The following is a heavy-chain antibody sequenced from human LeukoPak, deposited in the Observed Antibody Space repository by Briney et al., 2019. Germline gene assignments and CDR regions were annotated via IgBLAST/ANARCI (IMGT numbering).Heavy chain of an antibody. CDR2: IHTSGST. V-gene: IGHV4-4*07. J-gene: IGHJ6*03. CDR1: GGSISSYY. Sequence: PSETLSLTCTVSGGSISSYYWSWIRQPAGKGLEWIGRIHTSGSTNYNPSLKSRVTTSVDTSKNQFSLKLSSVTAADTAVYYCARAYCSGGSCYYYYYYMDVWGKGTTVTVSS. CDR3: ARAYCSGGSCYYYYYYMDV. D-gene: IGHD2-15*01.